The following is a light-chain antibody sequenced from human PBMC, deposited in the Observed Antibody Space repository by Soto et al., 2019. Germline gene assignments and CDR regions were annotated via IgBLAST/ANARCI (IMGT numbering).Light chain of an antibody. Sequence: EIVMTQSPATLSVSPGERATLSCRASKSVSSNLAWYQQKPGQAPRLLIYGASTRATGIPARFSGSGSGTEFTLTISSLQSEDFAVYYCQQYNNWPRGTLGQGTKVDIK. J-gene: IGKJ1*01. CDR2: GAS. CDR1: KSVSSN. CDR3: QQYNNWPRGT. V-gene: IGKV3-15*01.